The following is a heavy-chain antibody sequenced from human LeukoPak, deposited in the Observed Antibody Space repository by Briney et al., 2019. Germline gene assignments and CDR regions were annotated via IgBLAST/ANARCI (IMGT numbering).Heavy chain of an antibody. J-gene: IGHJ5*02. Sequence: PGGPLNPSFAALGFTFSSLAMHGFRKPQGKGLGWWAVISYDGSNKYYADSVKGRFTISRDNSKNTLYLQMNSLRAEDTAVYYCARESTVGYNWFDPWGQGTLVTVSS. V-gene: IGHV3-30-3*01. CDR2: ISYDGSNK. CDR3: ARESTVGYNWFDP. CDR1: GFTFSSLA. D-gene: IGHD4-11*01.